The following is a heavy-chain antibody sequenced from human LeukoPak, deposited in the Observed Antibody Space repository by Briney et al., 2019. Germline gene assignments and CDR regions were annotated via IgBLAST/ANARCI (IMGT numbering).Heavy chain of an antibody. D-gene: IGHD6-13*01. CDR3: ARSRIAAVVPFYFDS. V-gene: IGHV3-30*01. Sequence: GGSLRLSCAASGFTFSSYWMNWVRQAPGKGLEWVAVISYDGTNEFYADSVQGRFTISRDNSKNTLNLQMNSLRPEDTAIYYCARSRIAAVVPFYFDSWGQGALVTVSS. J-gene: IGHJ4*02. CDR2: ISYDGTNE. CDR1: GFTFSSYW.